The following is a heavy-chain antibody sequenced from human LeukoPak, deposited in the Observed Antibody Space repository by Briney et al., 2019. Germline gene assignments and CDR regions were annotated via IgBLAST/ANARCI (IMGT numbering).Heavy chain of an antibody. Sequence: ASVKVSCKVSGYTLTELSMHWVRQAPGQGLEWMGGIIPIFGTANYAQKFQGRVTITADESTSTAYMELSSLRSEDTAVYYCATPSETYYYYYGMDVWGQGTTVTVSS. V-gene: IGHV1-69*13. CDR3: ATPSETYYYYYGMDV. CDR2: IIPIFGTA. J-gene: IGHJ6*02. CDR1: GYTLTELS.